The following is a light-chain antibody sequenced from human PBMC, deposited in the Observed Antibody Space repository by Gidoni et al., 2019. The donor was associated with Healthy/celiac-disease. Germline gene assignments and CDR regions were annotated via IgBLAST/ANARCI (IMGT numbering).Light chain of an antibody. CDR1: NLGDKY. J-gene: IGLJ2*01. V-gene: IGLV3-1*01. CDR2: QDS. Sequence: SYVLTQPPSVSVSPGQTASITCSGDNLGDKYACWYQQKPGQSPVLVIYQDSKRPSGIPERFSGSNSGNTATLNISGTQAMDEADYYGQAWDSSTVVVFGGGTKLTVL. CDR3: QAWDSSTVVV.